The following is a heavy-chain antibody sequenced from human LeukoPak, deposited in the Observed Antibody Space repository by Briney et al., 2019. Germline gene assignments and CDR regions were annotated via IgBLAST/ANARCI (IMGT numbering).Heavy chain of an antibody. CDR3: ARGVRGKDAFDI. CDR1: GGSISGFY. CDR2: VYYSGNT. Sequence: SETLSLTCTVSGGSISGFYWNWIRQPPGKGLEWIGYVYYSGNTNYNPSLKSRVTISLDTSKNQFSLKLSSVTAADTAVYYCARGVRGKDAFDIWGQGTMVTVSS. J-gene: IGHJ3*02. V-gene: IGHV4-59*08. D-gene: IGHD2-21*01.